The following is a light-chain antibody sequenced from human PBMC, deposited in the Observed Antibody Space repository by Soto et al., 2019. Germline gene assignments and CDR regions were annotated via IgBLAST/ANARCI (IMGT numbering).Light chain of an antibody. CDR3: KQYGGSPRT. J-gene: IGKJ1*01. Sequence: EIVLTQSPGTLSLSPGEGATLSCRASQSISSNFLAWYQQKRGQAPRLLIHGASNRATGIPDRFSCSGSGTDFTITITRLEPEDFAVYYCKQYGGSPRTFGQGTKVEVK. CDR1: QSISSNF. V-gene: IGKV3-20*01. CDR2: GAS.